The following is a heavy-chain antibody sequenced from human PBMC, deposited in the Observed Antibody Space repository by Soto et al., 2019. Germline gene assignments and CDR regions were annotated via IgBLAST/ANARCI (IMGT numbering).Heavy chain of an antibody. Sequence: GESLKISRNGSGYSFTSYWTGWVRQMPGHGLEWMGIIYPGDSDTRYSPSFQGQVTISADKSISTAYLQWSSLKASDTAMYYCARTEESSSKSKTYYFDYWGQGTMVTVSS. CDR1: GYSFTSYW. J-gene: IGHJ4*02. CDR2: IYPGDSDT. D-gene: IGHD6-6*01. CDR3: ARTEESSSKSKTYYFDY. V-gene: IGHV5-51*01.